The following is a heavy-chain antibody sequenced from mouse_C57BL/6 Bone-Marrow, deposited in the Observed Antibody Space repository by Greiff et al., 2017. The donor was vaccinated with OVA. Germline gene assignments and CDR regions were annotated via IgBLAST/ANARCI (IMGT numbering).Heavy chain of an antibody. CDR3: AHYGSRRYLHY. CDR1: GYTFTNYW. V-gene: IGHV1-59*01. D-gene: IGHD1-1*01. CDR2: IAPSDSYI. Sequence: VQLQQPGAELVRPGTSVKLSCKASGYTFTNYWMHWVKQRPGQGLEWIGVIAPSDSYINYNQKFKGRATLTVDTTSSTAYMHLSSLPSEDSAVYYCAHYGSRRYLHYWGQGTSLTVSS. J-gene: IGHJ2*02.